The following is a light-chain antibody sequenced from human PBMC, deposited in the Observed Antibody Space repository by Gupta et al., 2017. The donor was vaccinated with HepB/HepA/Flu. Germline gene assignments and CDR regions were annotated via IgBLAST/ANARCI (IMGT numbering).Light chain of an antibody. CDR3: QSYDSSLSASGV. CDR1: SSNIGAGYD. J-gene: IGLJ2*01. Sequence: QSVLPQPPSVSGAPGQRVTIPCSGSSSNIGAGYDVSWYQHLPGKVPNLLIYGSTNRPSGVPDRFSGSKSGTSASLAITGLQAEDEANDYCQSYDSSLSASGVFGGGTKVTVL. CDR2: GST. V-gene: IGLV1-40*01.